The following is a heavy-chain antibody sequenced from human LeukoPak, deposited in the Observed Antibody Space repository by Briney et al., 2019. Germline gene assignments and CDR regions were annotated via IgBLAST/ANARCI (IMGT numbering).Heavy chain of an antibody. CDR2: IYPGDSDT. V-gene: IGHV5-51*01. J-gene: IGHJ3*02. D-gene: IGHD2-21*02. CDR3: ARRYCGGDCYYAFDI. Sequence: GESLKISCKGSGYSFTSYWIGWVRRMPGKGLEWMGIIYPGDSDTRYSPSFQGQVTISADKSISTAYLQWSSLKASDTAMYYCARRYCGGDCYYAFDIWGQGTMVTVSS. CDR1: GYSFTSYW.